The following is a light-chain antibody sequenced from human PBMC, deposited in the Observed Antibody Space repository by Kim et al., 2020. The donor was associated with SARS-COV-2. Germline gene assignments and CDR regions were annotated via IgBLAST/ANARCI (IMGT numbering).Light chain of an antibody. J-gene: IGLJ3*02. Sequence: VTISCTRSRGSIASNYGQWYQQRPGSSPTTVIYEDNQRPSGVPDRFSGSIDSSSNSASLTISGLKTEDEADYYCQSYDSSNPNWVFGGGTQLTVL. CDR3: QSYDSSNPNWV. CDR1: RGSIASNY. CDR2: EDN. V-gene: IGLV6-57*01.